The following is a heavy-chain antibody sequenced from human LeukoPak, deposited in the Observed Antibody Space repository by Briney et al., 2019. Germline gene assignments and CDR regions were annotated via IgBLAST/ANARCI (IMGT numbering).Heavy chain of an antibody. J-gene: IGHJ5*02. CDR2: ISAYNGNT. CDR3: ARTPGGYCSSTSCYSAWFDP. Sequence: GASVKVSCKASGYTFTSYGISWVRQAPGQGLEWMGWISAYNGNTNYAQKLQGRVTMTTNTSTSTAYMELRSLRSDDTAVYYCARTPGGYCSSTSCYSAWFDPWGQGTLVTVSS. D-gene: IGHD2-2*02. V-gene: IGHV1-18*01. CDR1: GYTFTSYG.